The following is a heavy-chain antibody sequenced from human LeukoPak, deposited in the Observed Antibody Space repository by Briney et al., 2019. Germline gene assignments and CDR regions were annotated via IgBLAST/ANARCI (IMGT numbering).Heavy chain of an antibody. J-gene: IGHJ4*02. CDR2: IKSKTDGGTT. V-gene: IGHV3-15*01. CDR1: GFTFSNAW. CDR3: TTEWAYCSGGSCYPDYGDYVRDY. Sequence: GGSLRLSCAASGFTFSNAWMSWVRQAPGKGLEWVGRIKSKTDGGTTDYAAPVKGRFTISRDDSKNTLYLQMDSLKTEDTAVYYCTTEWAYCSGGSCYPDYGDYVRDYWGQGTLVTVSS. D-gene: IGHD2-15*01.